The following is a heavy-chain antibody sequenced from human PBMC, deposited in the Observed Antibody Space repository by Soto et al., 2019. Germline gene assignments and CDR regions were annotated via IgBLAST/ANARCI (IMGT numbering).Heavy chain of an antibody. CDR3: ARVPVAADWYFDL. V-gene: IGHV3-74*01. Sequence: EVQLVESGGALVQPGGSLRLSCAASGFTFSNYWMHWVRQAPGKGLVWVSRIISDGSAPTYAGSVKGRFTISRDNARNTLYLQMNNLRAEDTAVYYCARVPVAADWYFDLWGRGTLVTVSS. J-gene: IGHJ2*01. D-gene: IGHD6-19*01. CDR2: IISDGSAP. CDR1: GFTFSNYW.